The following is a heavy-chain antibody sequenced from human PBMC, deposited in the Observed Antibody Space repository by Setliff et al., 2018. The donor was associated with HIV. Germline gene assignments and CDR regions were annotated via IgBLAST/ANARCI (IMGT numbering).Heavy chain of an antibody. CDR2: MPYDGTNE. CDR3: ATMYRDSHLFDY. CDR1: GLIFSSYG. Sequence: GGSLRLSCVASGLIFSSYGIHWVRQAPGKGLEWVTFMPYDGTNEYYADSVKGRFTVSRDNSKNTLYLQMNGLRTEDAGLYYCATMYRDSHLFDYWGQGMLVTVSS. J-gene: IGHJ4*02. D-gene: IGHD3-10*02. V-gene: IGHV3-30*02.